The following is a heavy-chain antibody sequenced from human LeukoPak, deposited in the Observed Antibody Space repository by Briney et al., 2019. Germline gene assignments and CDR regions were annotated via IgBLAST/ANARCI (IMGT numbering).Heavy chain of an antibody. CDR1: GYTFTSYY. CDR2: IYPSGGST. J-gene: IGHJ4*02. CDR3: ARGSYGSGSYLVKDGDY. V-gene: IGHV1-46*01. Sequence: ASVKVSCKASGYTFTSYYMHWVRQAPGQGLERMGLIYPSGGSTSYAQKFQGRVTMTRDTSTSTVYMELSSLRSEDTAVYYCARGSYGSGSYLVKDGDYWGQGTLVTVSS. D-gene: IGHD3-10*01.